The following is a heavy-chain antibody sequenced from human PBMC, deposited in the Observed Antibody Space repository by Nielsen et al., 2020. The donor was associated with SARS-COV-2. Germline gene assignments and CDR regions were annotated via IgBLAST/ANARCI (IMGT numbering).Heavy chain of an antibody. CDR3: ARGIAVAGKATYYYYYGMDV. J-gene: IGHJ6*02. V-gene: IGHV3-69-1*01. D-gene: IGHD6-19*01. Sequence: VRQAPGKGLEWVSSISSSSYIYYADSVKGRFTISRDNAKNSLYLQMNSLRAEDTAVYYCARGIAVAGKATYYYYYGMDVWGQGTTVTVSS. CDR2: ISSSSYI.